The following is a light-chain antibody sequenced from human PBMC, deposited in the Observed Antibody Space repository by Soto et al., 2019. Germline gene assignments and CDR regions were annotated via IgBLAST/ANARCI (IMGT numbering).Light chain of an antibody. CDR2: KAS. J-gene: IGKJ5*01. CDR3: QQHGQWPSS. CDR1: QSISNW. Sequence: AQSASTLSAAVGGRVNITYRASQSISNWLAWYQQKPGKAPKLLIYKASSLESGVPSRFSSRGSWTESTLTLSSLQAEDCATYNCQQHGQWPSSFGQGTRLEIK. V-gene: IGKV1-5*03.